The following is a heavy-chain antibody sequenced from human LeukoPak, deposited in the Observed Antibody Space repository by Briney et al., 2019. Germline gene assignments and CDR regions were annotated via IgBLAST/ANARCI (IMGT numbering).Heavy chain of an antibody. CDR1: GGSISSYY. CDR2: IYYSGST. Sequence: SETLSLTCTVSGGSISSYYWSWIRQPAGKGLEWIGYIYYSGSTNYNPSLKSRVTISVDTSKNQFSLKLSSVTAADTAVYYCARGGYSSSWYNYYGMDVWGQGTTVTVSS. CDR3: ARGGYSSSWYNYYGMDV. D-gene: IGHD6-13*01. V-gene: IGHV4-59*01. J-gene: IGHJ6*02.